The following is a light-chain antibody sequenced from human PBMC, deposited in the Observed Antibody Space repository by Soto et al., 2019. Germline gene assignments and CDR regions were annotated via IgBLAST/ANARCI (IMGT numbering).Light chain of an antibody. Sequence: QSVLTQPPSASGTPGQRVTISCSGSSSNIGTNTVNWYQQLPGTAPKLLIYSTTQRPSGVPDRFSGSKSGTSASLAISGLQSEDEADYYCAAWDDSLNGFYVFGSGTKLPS. CDR3: AAWDDSLNGFYV. V-gene: IGLV1-44*01. J-gene: IGLJ1*01. CDR1: SSNIGTNT. CDR2: STT.